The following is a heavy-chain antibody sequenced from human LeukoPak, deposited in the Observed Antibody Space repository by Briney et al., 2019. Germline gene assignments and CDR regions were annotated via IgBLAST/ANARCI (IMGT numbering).Heavy chain of an antibody. CDR1: GFTFRSYE. CDR3: ARENSGYDGGFDY. CDR2: ISDVGTT. J-gene: IGHJ4*02. Sequence: PGGSLRLSCTTSGFTFRSYEMSWVRQAPGKGLEWVSYISDVGTTYYAASVKGRFTISGDNAKNSLFLQMNSLRAEDTAVYFCARENSGYDGGFDYWGQGTLVTVSS. V-gene: IGHV3-48*03. D-gene: IGHD5-12*01.